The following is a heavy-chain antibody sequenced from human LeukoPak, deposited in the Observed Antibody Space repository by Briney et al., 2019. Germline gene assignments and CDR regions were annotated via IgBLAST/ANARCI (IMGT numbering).Heavy chain of an antibody. D-gene: IGHD3-22*01. V-gene: IGHV3-48*04. J-gene: IGHJ4*02. CDR3: PRSQYDSSSPDY. Sequence: GGSLRLSCAASGFTFSKHGMNWIRQAPGKGLEWVSYISDSSSRILYADSVKGRFTIYRDISKNSVYLQMNSLRAEDTAVYYCPRSQYDSSSPDYWGQGTLVTVSS. CDR2: ISDSSSRI. CDR1: GFTFSKHG.